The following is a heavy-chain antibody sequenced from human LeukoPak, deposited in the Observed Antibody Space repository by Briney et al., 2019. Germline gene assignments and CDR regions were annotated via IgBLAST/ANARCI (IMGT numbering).Heavy chain of an antibody. V-gene: IGHV3-33*01. Sequence: GGSLRLSCAASGFTFSSYGMHWVRQAPGKGLEWVAVIWYDGSNKYYADSVKGRFTISRDNSKNTLYLQMNSLRAEDTPVYYCARGVEMYYDILTGYRYYYGMDVWGQGTTVTVSS. D-gene: IGHD3-9*01. CDR3: ARGVEMYYDILTGYRYYYGMDV. J-gene: IGHJ6*02. CDR2: IWYDGSNK. CDR1: GFTFSSYG.